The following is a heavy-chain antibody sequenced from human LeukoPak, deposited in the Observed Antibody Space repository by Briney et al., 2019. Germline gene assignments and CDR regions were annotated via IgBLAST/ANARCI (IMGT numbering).Heavy chain of an antibody. V-gene: IGHV3-23*01. Sequence: GGSLRLSCAASGFSFSSYAMSWVRQAPGKGLEWVSTISASGGSTYYADSVKGRLTISRDNSKNTLYLQMNSLRAEDTAIYYCAKDRALNWFDPWGQGTLVTVSS. CDR3: AKDRALNWFDP. J-gene: IGHJ5*02. CDR1: GFSFSSYA. CDR2: ISASGGST.